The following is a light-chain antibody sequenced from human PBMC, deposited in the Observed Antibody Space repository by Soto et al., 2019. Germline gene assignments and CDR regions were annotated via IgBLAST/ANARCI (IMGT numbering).Light chain of an antibody. Sequence: QAVVTQEPALTVSPGGTITLTCASSTGAVASDNYPGWFQQTPGQAPRALMYSTYNKHSWTPARFSGSLLGGKAALTLSDVQPDDEAEYYCLLYYGGIRVFGVGTKLTVL. V-gene: IGLV7-43*01. CDR3: LLYYGGIRV. CDR2: STY. J-gene: IGLJ2*01. CDR1: TGAVASDNY.